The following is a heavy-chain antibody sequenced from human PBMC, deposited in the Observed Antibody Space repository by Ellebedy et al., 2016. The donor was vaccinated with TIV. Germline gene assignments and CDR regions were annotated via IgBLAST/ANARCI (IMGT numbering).Heavy chain of an antibody. CDR3: ARDQQWLIFDY. CDR2: ISYDGSNK. CDR1: GFTFSNYV. J-gene: IGHJ4*02. D-gene: IGHD6-19*01. Sequence: GESLKISCAASGFTFSNYVMHWVRQTPGKGLEWVAVISYDGSNKYYTESVKGRFTISRDDSKNTLYLQMNSLRPEDTAVYFCARDQQWLIFDYWGQGALVTVSS. V-gene: IGHV3-30-3*01.